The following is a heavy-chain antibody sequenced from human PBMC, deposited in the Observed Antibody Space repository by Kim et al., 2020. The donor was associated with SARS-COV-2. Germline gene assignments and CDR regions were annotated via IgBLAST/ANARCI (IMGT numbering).Heavy chain of an antibody. Sequence: SETLSLTCTVSGGSISSSSYYWGWIRQPPGKGLEWIGSIYYSGSTYYNPSLKSRVTISVDTSKNQFSLKLSSVTAADTAVYYCARDPHYDSSGYGEWGAFDIWGQGTMVTVSS. CDR3: ARDPHYDSSGYGEWGAFDI. J-gene: IGHJ3*02. CDR2: IYYSGST. V-gene: IGHV4-39*07. D-gene: IGHD3-22*01. CDR1: GGSISSSSYY.